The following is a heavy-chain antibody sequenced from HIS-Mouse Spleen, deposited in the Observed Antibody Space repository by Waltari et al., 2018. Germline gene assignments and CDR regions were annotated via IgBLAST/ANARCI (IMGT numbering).Heavy chain of an antibody. D-gene: IGHD1-26*01. CDR3: AKAPGIVGARDAFDI. J-gene: IGHJ3*02. CDR1: GFTFDDYA. Sequence: EVQLVESGGGLVQPGRSLRLSCAASGFTFDDYAMHWVRQAPGKGLEWVSGISWNSGSIGYADSVKGRFTISRDNAKNSLYLQMNSLRAEDTALYYCAKAPGIVGARDAFDIWGQGTMVTVSS. CDR2: ISWNSGSI. V-gene: IGHV3-9*01.